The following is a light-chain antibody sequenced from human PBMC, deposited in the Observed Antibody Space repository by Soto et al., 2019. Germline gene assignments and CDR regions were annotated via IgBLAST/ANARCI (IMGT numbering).Light chain of an antibody. Sequence: DIVMTQSPDSLAVSLGERATINCKSSQSVFHSSSDKNFLTWYQQKPGQPPKLLIYWASTRESGVPDRFSGSGSGTDFTLPRSSRQAEDVAVYYCHQYYSAPWTFGQGTKVEIK. CDR1: QSVFHSSSDKNF. CDR2: WAS. CDR3: HQYYSAPWT. J-gene: IGKJ1*01. V-gene: IGKV4-1*01.